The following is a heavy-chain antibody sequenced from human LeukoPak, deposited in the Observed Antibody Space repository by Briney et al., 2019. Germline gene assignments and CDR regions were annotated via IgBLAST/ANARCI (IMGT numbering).Heavy chain of an antibody. D-gene: IGHD3-22*01. J-gene: IGHJ4*02. CDR1: GGSFSGYY. CDR2: INHSGST. Sequence: PSETLSLTCAVYGGSFSGYYWSWIRQPPGKGLEWIGEINHSGSTNYNPSLKSRVTISVDTSKNQFSLKLSSVTAADTAVYYCARRRKTYYYDSSGYYFDYWGQGTLVTVSS. V-gene: IGHV4-34*01. CDR3: ARRRKTYYYDSSGYYFDY.